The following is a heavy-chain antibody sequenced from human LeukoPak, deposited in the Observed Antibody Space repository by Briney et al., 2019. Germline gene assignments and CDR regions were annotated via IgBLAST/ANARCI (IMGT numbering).Heavy chain of an antibody. D-gene: IGHD6-19*01. Sequence: ASVKVSCKASGYTFTGYYMHWVRQAPGQGLEWMGIINPSGGSTSYAQKFQGRVTMTRDMSTSTVYMELSSLRSEDTAVYYCARDPPAGYSSGWYYFDYWGQGTLVTVSS. J-gene: IGHJ4*02. V-gene: IGHV1-46*01. CDR2: INPSGGST. CDR1: GYTFTGYY. CDR3: ARDPPAGYSSGWYYFDY.